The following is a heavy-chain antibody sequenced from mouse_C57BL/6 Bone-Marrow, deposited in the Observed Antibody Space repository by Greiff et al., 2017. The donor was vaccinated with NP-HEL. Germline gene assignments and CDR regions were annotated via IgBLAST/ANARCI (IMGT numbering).Heavy chain of an antibody. CDR3: AKPYYYGSSPFAY. V-gene: IGHV1-76*01. D-gene: IGHD1-1*01. CDR2: IYPGSGNT. CDR1: GYTFTDYY. J-gene: IGHJ3*01. Sequence: QVQLKESGAELVRPGASVKLSCKASGYTFTDYYINWVKQRPGQGLEWIARIYPGSGNTYYNEKFKGKATLTAEKSSSTAYMQLSSLTSEDSAVYFCAKPYYYGSSPFAYWGQGTLVTVSA.